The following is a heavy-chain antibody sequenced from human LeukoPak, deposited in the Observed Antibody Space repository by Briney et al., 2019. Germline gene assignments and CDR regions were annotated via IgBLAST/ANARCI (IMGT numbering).Heavy chain of an antibody. CDR2: ISSSSSYM. D-gene: IGHD5-12*01. Sequence: PGGSLRLSCAASGFTVSSNYMNWVRQAPGKGLEWVPFISSSSSYMYYADSVKGRFTISRDNTKKSLYLQMNSLRAEDTAVYYCARDFSGYDYNFDYWGQGTLVTVSS. CDR1: GFTVSSNY. V-gene: IGHV3-21*01. CDR3: ARDFSGYDYNFDY. J-gene: IGHJ4*02.